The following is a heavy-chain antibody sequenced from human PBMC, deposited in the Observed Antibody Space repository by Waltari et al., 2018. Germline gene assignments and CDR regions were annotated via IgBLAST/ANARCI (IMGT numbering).Heavy chain of an antibody. D-gene: IGHD6-13*01. CDR1: GFTFSKSW. CDR3: ARVAPKTYRSPVPGRDYYYGMDV. J-gene: IGHJ6*02. CDR2: SNGDGSST. V-gene: IGHV3-74*01. Sequence: LVQSGGGLVQPGDSLRLSCAASGFTFSKSWMHWVRQAPGEGRVWGERSNGDGSSTSHADAVKGRFTTSRDNAKNTLYLQMKSLRVKDTGVYYCARVAPKTYRSPVPGRDYYYGMDVWGQGTAVIVSS.